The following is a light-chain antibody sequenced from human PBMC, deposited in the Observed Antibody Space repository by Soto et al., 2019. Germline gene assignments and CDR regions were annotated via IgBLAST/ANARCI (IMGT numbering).Light chain of an antibody. CDR2: GAS. J-gene: IGKJ4*01. CDR3: QQYNDWPLPT. V-gene: IGKV3-15*01. CDR1: RSIITN. Sequence: EIGMTQSPATLLVSPGERVTLSCRASRSIITNLAWYQHKPGQAPRLLIYGASTRAAGIPARFTGSGSGTEFTLTISSLQSEDFAFYYCQQYNDWPLPTFGGGTKVEIK.